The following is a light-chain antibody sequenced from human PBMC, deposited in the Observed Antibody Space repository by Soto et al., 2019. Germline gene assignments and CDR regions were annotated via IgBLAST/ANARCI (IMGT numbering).Light chain of an antibody. CDR1: SSNIGSNY. J-gene: IGLJ2*01. CDR3: VAWDDSLSGVV. Sequence: QSVLTQPPSASGTPGQRVTISCSGSSSNIGSNYVYWYQQLPGTAPKLLIYMNNQRPSGVPDRFSGSKSGTSASLAISGLRSEDEGDYYCVAWDDSLSGVVFGGGPKLTVL. CDR2: MNN. V-gene: IGLV1-47*01.